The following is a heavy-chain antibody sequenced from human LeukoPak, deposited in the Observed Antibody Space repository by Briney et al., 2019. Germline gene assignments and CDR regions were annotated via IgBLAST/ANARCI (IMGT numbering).Heavy chain of an antibody. CDR1: RYTFTGYY. V-gene: IGHV1-2*04. CDR2: INPNSGGT. CDR3: ARALYDSSGYDY. Sequence: GASVKVSCKASRYTFTGYYMHWVRQAPGQGLEWMGRINPNSGGTNYAQKFQGWVTMTRDTSISTAYMELSRLRSDDTAVYYCARALYDSSGYDYWGQGTLVTVSS. J-gene: IGHJ4*02. D-gene: IGHD3-22*01.